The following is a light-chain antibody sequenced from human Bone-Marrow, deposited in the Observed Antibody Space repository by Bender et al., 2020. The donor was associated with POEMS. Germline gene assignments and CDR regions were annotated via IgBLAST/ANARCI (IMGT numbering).Light chain of an antibody. CDR3: SSYTSRSTLV. CDR2: DVS. Sequence: QSALTQPASVSGSPGQSITISCTGTTSDVGGYNYVSWYQQHPGKVPKLVIYDVSDRPSGVSNRFSGSKSGNTASLTISGLQAEDEADYYCSSYTSRSTLVFGGGTKLTVL. CDR1: TSDVGGYNY. V-gene: IGLV2-14*01. J-gene: IGLJ2*01.